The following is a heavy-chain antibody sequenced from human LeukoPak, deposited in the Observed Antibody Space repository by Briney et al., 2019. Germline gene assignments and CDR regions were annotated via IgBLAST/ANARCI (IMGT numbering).Heavy chain of an antibody. CDR3: AKDGGYYFDY. CDR1: GFTFSSYG. V-gene: IGHV3-30*18. D-gene: IGHD3-3*01. J-gene: IGHJ4*02. CDR2: ISYDGSNK. Sequence: GGSLRLSCAASGFTFSSYGMHWVRQAPGKGLEWVAVISYDGSNKYYADSVKGRFTISRENSKNTLYLQMNSLRAEDTAVYYCAKDGGYYFDYWGQGTLVTVSS.